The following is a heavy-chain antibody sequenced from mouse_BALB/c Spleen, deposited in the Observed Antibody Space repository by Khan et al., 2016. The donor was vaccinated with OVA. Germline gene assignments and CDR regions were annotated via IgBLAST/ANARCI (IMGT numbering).Heavy chain of an antibody. V-gene: IGHV1-54*01. J-gene: IGHJ1*01. CDR2: INPGSDDT. CDR3: ARYEGYGGGYFDV. D-gene: IGHD2-3*01. Sequence: QVQLQQPGAELVRPGTSVKVSCKASRYALSNYLIEWVKQRPGQGLEWIGVINPGSDDTNYNEKFKGKATLTADKSSSTAYMQLTSLTSDDAAVYVCARYEGYGGGYFDVWGAGTAVTVSS. CDR1: RYALSNYL.